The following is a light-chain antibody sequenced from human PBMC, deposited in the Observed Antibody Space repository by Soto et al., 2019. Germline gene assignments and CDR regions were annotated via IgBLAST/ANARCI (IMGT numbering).Light chain of an antibody. J-gene: IGLJ2*01. CDR2: VGTGGIVG. CDR3: GADHGSGSNRDVV. V-gene: IGLV9-49*01. CDR1: SGYSNYK. Sequence: QPVLTQPPSASASLGASVTLTCTLSSGYSNYKVDWYQQRPGKGPRFVMRVGTGGIVGSKGDGIPDRFSVLGSGLNRYLTIKNIQEEDESDYHCGADHGSGSNRDVVFGGGTQLTVL.